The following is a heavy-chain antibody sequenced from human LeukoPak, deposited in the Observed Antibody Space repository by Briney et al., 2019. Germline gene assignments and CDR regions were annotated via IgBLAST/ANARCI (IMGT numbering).Heavy chain of an antibody. CDR2: LYSDGTT. Sequence: SETLSLTCTVSGASVSGYYWTWVRQPADKGLEWIGRLYSDGTTYYNPSLRSRVIMSVDTSRNQFSLNLRSVTVADTAVYYCARDSSGITRRYYFDYWGQGALVTVSS. V-gene: IGHV4-4*07. CDR1: GASVSGYY. CDR3: ARDSSGITRRYYFDY. D-gene: IGHD3-22*01. J-gene: IGHJ4*02.